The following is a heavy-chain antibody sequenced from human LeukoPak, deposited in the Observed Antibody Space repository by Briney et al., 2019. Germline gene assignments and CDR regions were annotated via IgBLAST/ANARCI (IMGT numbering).Heavy chain of an antibody. CDR3: ARSEGSGWGLLAYYYYYMDV. CDR1: GFTFSSYS. J-gene: IGHJ6*03. CDR2: ISSSSSTI. Sequence: GSLRLSCAASGFTFSSYSMNWVRQAPGKGLEWVSYISSSSSTIYYADSVKGRFTISRDNAKNSLYLQMNSLRDEDTAVYYCARSEGSGWGLLAYYYYYMDVWGKGTTVTVSS. D-gene: IGHD6-19*01. V-gene: IGHV3-48*02.